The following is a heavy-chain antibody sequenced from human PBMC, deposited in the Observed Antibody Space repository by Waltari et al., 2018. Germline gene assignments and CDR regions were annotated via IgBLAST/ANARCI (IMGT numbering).Heavy chain of an antibody. CDR2: ISWDGGST. J-gene: IGHJ6*02. D-gene: IGHD6-19*01. CDR3: AKDILQGVAGAATVGMDV. Sequence: EVQLVESGGVVVQPGGSLRLSCAASGFTFDHYTMPWVRPAPVTGLEWVALISWDGGSTYYADSVKGRFTISRDNSKNALYLKMNSLRTEDTALYDCAKDILQGVAGAATVGMDVWGQGTTVTVSS. CDR1: GFTFDHYT. V-gene: IGHV3-43*01.